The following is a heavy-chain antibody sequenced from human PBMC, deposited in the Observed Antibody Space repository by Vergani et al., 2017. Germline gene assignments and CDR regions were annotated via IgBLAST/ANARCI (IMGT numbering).Heavy chain of an antibody. J-gene: IGHJ6*02. Sequence: QVQLVESGGGVVQPGRSLRLSCAASGFTFSSYGMHWVRQAPGKGLEWVAVISYDGSNKYYADSVKGRFTISRDNSKNTLYLQMNSLRAEDTAVYYCAREGGYCSSTSCYYYGMDVWGQGTTVTVSS. CDR3: AREGGYCSSTSCYYYGMDV. CDR2: ISYDGSNK. CDR1: GFTFSSYG. V-gene: IGHV3-30*03. D-gene: IGHD2-2*01.